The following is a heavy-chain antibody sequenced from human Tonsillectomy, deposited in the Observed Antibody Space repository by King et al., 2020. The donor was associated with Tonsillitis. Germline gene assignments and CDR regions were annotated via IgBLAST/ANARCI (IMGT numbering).Heavy chain of an antibody. V-gene: IGHV3-74*01. J-gene: IGHJ3*02. Sequence: VQLVESGGGLVQPGGSLRLSCAASGLSSYWVHWVRQAPGKGLVWVSRINPEETTINYADSVKGRFTISRDNTKNTLYLQMNSLRGEDTAVYYCAADFTGYYDTWGQGTMVTVSS. CDR1: GLSSYW. D-gene: IGHD3-9*01. CDR2: INPEETTI. CDR3: AADFTGYYDT.